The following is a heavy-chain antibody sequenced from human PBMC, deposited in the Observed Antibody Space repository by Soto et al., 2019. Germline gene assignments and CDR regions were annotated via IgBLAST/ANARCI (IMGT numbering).Heavy chain of an antibody. J-gene: IGHJ4*02. CDR3: ARDDEGGSYCDLGY. V-gene: IGHV3-66*01. CDR1: EFTFSSYA. D-gene: IGHD3-10*01. Sequence: GGSLRLSCAASEFTFSSYAMSWVRQAPGKGLEWVSVIYSGGSTYYADSVKGRFTISRDNSKNTLYLQMNSLRTEDTAIYYCARDDEGGSYCDLGYWGQGTLVTVSS. CDR2: IYSGGST.